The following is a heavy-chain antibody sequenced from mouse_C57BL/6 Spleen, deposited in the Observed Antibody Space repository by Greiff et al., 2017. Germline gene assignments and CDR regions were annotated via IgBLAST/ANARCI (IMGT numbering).Heavy chain of an antibody. D-gene: IGHD2-4*01. CDR3: ARTYYDYDEGFAY. CDR2: ISSGSSTI. Sequence: DVHLVESGGGLVKPGGSLKLSCAASGFTFSDYGMHWVRQAPEKGLEWVAYISSGSSTIYYADTVKGRFTISRDNAKNTLFLQMTSLRSEDTAMYYCARTYYDYDEGFAYWGQGTLVTVSA. J-gene: IGHJ3*01. V-gene: IGHV5-17*01. CDR1: GFTFSDYG.